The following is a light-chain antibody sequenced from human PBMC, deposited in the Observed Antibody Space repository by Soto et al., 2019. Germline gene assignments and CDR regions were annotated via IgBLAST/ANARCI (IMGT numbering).Light chain of an antibody. CDR1: QSVRSN. CDR3: QQRSNWPPLIS. J-gene: IGKJ5*01. V-gene: IGKV3-11*01. CDR2: DAS. Sequence: EIFLTQSPDTLSLSPGERATLSCRASQSVRSNLAWYQQKPGQAPRLLIYDASNRATGIPARFSGSGSGTDFTLTISSLEPEDFAVYYCQQRSNWPPLISFGQGTRLEI.